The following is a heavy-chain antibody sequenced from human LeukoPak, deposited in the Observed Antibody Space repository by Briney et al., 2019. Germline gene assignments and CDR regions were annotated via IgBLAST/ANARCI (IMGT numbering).Heavy chain of an antibody. D-gene: IGHD3-22*01. CDR3: ARVEEDYDSRGGLAY. CDR1: GGTFSSYA. J-gene: IGHJ4*02. V-gene: IGHV1-69*05. Sequence: GASVKVSCKASGGTFSSYAISWVRQAPGQGLEWMRGIIPIFGTANYAQKFQGRVTITTDESTSTAYMELSSLRSEDTAVYYCARVEEDYDSRGGLAYWGQGTLVTVSS. CDR2: IIPIFGTA.